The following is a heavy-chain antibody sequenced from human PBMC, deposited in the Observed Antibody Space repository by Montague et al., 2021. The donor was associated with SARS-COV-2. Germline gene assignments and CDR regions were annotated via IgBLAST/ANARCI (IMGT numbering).Heavy chain of an antibody. V-gene: IGHV4-59*01. D-gene: IGHD2-2*02. CDR2: IYYSGST. J-gene: IGHJ5*02. Sequence: SETLSLTCTVSGGSISSYYWSWIRQPPGKGLEWIGYIYYSGSTNYNPSLKSRVTISVDTSKNQFSLKLSSVTAADTAVYYCARESSYSGCSSTSCYTSVWFDPWGQGTLVTVSS. CDR1: GGSISSYY. CDR3: ARESSYSGCSSTSCYTSVWFDP.